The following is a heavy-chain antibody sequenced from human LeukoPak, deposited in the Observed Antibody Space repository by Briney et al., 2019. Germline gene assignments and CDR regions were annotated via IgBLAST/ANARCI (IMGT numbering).Heavy chain of an antibody. CDR3: ARGQGSSWTGWFDP. Sequence: PSETLSLTCTVSGGSISSYYWTWIRQPPGTGLEWIGYIYYSGNTNYNPSLKSRITISVHTSKDQFSLKLSSVTAADTAVYYCARGQGSSWTGWFDPWGQGTLVTVSS. CDR2: IYYSGNT. CDR1: GGSISSYY. V-gene: IGHV4-59*01. J-gene: IGHJ5*02. D-gene: IGHD6-13*01.